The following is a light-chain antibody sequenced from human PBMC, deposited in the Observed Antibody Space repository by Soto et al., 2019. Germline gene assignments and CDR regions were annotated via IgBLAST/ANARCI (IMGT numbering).Light chain of an antibody. V-gene: IGKV3-20*01. CDR3: HQYGSSPQT. J-gene: IGKJ1*01. Sequence: EIVLTQSPGTLSLSPGERATLSCRASQSVSSSYLAWYQQKPGQAPRLLIYGASSRATGIPDRFSGSGSGTDFTLTISRLEPEDFAVYYCHQYGSSPQTFGQGTKVELK. CDR1: QSVSSSY. CDR2: GAS.